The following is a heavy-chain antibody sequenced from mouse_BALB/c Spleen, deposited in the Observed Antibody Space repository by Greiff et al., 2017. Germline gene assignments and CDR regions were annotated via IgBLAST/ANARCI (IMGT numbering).Heavy chain of an antibody. D-gene: IGHD2-3*01. J-gene: IGHJ4*01. Sequence: VQLKESGGGLVKPGGSLKLSCAASGFTFSSYGMSWVRQTPDKRLELVATINSNGGSTYYPDSVKGRFTISRDNAKNTLYLQMSSLKSEDTAMYYCAREGGYSYAMDYWGQGTSVTVSS. CDR1: GFTFSSYG. CDR2: INSNGGST. V-gene: IGHV5-6-3*01. CDR3: AREGGYSYAMDY.